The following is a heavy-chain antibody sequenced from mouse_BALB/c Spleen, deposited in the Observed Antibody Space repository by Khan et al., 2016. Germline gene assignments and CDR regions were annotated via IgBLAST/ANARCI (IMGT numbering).Heavy chain of an antibody. CDR3: ARYRYYYGSSRYFDV. Sequence: QIQLVQSGPELKKPGKTVKISCKASGYTFTNYGMNWVKQAPGKGLKWMGWINTYSGESTYADDFKGRFAFSLETSANTAYLQITNLKNEHTATYFCARYRYYYGSSRYFDVWGAGTTVTVSS. V-gene: IGHV9-3-1*01. J-gene: IGHJ1*01. CDR2: INTYSGES. CDR1: GYTFTNYG. D-gene: IGHD1-1*01.